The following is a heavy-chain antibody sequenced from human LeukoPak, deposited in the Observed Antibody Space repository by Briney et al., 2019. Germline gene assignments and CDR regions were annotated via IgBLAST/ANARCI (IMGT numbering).Heavy chain of an antibody. Sequence: GGSLRLSCAASGFHFGTHGMNWVRQAPGKGLEWVSGISPSGDITYYAEYVMGRFTISRDNRKSTVSLQMNSLGPEDTAVYYCARDPYSGNYGNYYYYYMDVWGKGTTVTISS. J-gene: IGHJ6*03. CDR1: GFHFGTHG. CDR3: ARDPYSGNYGNYYYYYMDV. V-gene: IGHV3-23*01. CDR2: ISPSGDIT. D-gene: IGHD1-26*01.